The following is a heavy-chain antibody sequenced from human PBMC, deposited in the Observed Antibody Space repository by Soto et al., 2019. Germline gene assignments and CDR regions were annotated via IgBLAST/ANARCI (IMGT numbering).Heavy chain of an antibody. V-gene: IGHV1-18*04. D-gene: IGHD3-10*01. J-gene: IGHJ4*02. CDR2: ISASTHET. CDR3: AREWYPRFAR. Sequence: XVKVSCKASGYSFSSYDITYVRQSPGQGLEWMGWISASTHETNYAQKFQGRVTVTIDTSTSTAFIELRNLTSDDTAVYYCAREWYPRFARWGPGHMVIVSS. CDR1: GYSFSSYD.